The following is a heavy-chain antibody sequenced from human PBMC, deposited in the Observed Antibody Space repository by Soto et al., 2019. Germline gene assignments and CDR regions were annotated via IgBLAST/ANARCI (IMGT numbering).Heavy chain of an antibody. CDR3: AKELWRWDLYFQH. CDR2: ISYDGSNK. D-gene: IGHD2-21*01. J-gene: IGHJ1*01. V-gene: IGHV3-30*18. CDR1: GFTFSSYG. Sequence: QVQLVESGGGVVQPGRSLRLSCAASGFTFSSYGMHWVRQAPGKWLEWVAVISYDGSNKYYADSVKGRFTISRDNSKNTLYLQMNSLRAEDTAVYYCAKELWRWDLYFQHWGQGTLVTVSS.